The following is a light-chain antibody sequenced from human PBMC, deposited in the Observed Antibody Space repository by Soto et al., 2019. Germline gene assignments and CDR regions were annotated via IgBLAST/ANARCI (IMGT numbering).Light chain of an antibody. Sequence: QSVLTQPPSVSGAPGQRVTISXTGSSSNIGADYDVNWYQQLPGTAPKLLIYGNTKRPSGVPDRISGSKSGTSASLAITGLXAXDXXXYYCQSYDNSLSGFYVFGTGTKVTVL. CDR3: QSYDNSLSGFYV. CDR1: SSNIGADYD. CDR2: GNT. J-gene: IGLJ1*01. V-gene: IGLV1-40*01.